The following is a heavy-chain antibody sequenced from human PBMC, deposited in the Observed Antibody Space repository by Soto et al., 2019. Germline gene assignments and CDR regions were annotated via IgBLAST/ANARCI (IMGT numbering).Heavy chain of an antibody. CDR2: IYYSGST. D-gene: IGHD4-17*01. V-gene: IGHV4-39*01. CDR1: GGSISSSSYY. Sequence: QLQLQESGPGLVKPSETLSLTCTVSGGSISSSSYYWGWIRQPPGKGLEWIGSIYYSGSTYYNPSLKSRVTISVDTSKNQFSLKLSSVTAADTAVYYCATTDPTNYYYYGMDVWGQGTTVTVSS. J-gene: IGHJ6*02. CDR3: ATTDPTNYYYYGMDV.